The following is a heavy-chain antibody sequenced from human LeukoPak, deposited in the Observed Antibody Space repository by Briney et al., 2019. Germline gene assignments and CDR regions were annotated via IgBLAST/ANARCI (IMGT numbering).Heavy chain of an antibody. D-gene: IGHD3-22*01. J-gene: IGHJ1*01. CDR2: ITYDGNIK. CDR3: AKEGVSDGYYEQH. V-gene: IGHV3-30*18. Sequence: GGSLRLSCAASGFTFSSYGMHWVRQAPGQGLEWVAVITYDGNIKYYADSVRGRFTISRDDSKNTLYLQMNSLRTEDTAVYYCAKEGVSDGYYEQHWGQGTLVTVSS. CDR1: GFTFSSYG.